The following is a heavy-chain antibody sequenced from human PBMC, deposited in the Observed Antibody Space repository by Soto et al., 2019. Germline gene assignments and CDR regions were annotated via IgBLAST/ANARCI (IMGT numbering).Heavy chain of an antibody. V-gene: IGHV3-73*01. CDR3: TGRDYYDILTGSMQDY. D-gene: IGHD3-9*01. J-gene: IGHJ4*02. CDR2: IRSKANSYAT. CDR1: GFTFSGSA. Sequence: EVQLVESGGGLVQPGGSLKLSCAASGFTFSGSAMHWVRQASGTGLEWVGRIRSKANSYATAYAASVKGRFTISRDDSKNTAYRQMNSLKTEDTAVYYCTGRDYYDILTGSMQDYWGQGTLVTVSS.